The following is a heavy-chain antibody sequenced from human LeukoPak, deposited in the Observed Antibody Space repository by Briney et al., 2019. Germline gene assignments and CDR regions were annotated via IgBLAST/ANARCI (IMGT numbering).Heavy chain of an antibody. CDR1: GGSISSSSYY. Sequence: SETLSLTCTVSGGSISSSSYYWGWIRQPPGKGLEWIGSIYYSGSTYYNPSLKSRVTISVDTSKNQFSLKLSSVTAADTAVYYCARRVEYSSGQYYYYYYYYMDVWGKGTTVTVSS. D-gene: IGHD6-19*01. V-gene: IGHV4-39*07. CDR2: IYYSGST. J-gene: IGHJ6*03. CDR3: ARRVEYSSGQYYYYYYYYMDV.